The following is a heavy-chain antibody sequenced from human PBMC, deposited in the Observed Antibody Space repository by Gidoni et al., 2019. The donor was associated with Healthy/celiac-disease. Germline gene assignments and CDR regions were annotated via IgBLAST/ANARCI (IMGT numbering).Heavy chain of an antibody. CDR1: GGSISSSSYY. CDR3: ARLSVYGGIQGLLY. CDR2: IYYSGST. V-gene: IGHV4-39*01. Sequence: QLQLQESGPGLVKPSETLSLTCTVSGGSISSSSYYWGWIRQPPGKGLEWIGSIYYSGSTYYNPSLKSRVTISVDTSKNQFSLKLSSVTAADTAVYYCARLSVYGGIQGLLYWGQGTLVTVSS. D-gene: IGHD4-17*01. J-gene: IGHJ4*02.